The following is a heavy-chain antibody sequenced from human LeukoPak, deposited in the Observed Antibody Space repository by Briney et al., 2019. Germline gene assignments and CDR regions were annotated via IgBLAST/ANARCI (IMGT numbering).Heavy chain of an antibody. D-gene: IGHD6-13*01. V-gene: IGHV1-18*01. Sequence: ASVKVSCKASGYTFNTYYISWMRQAPGQGLEWMGWISAYNGNTNYAQKFQGRVTMTTDTSTSTAYLELRSLRSDDTAVYYCAREEGAPIAAANVWGLGTMVTVSS. J-gene: IGHJ3*01. CDR3: AREEGAPIAAANV. CDR1: GYTFNTYY. CDR2: ISAYNGNT.